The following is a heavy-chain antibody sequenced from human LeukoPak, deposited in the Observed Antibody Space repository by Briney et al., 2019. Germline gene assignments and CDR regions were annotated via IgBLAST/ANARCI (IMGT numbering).Heavy chain of an antibody. V-gene: IGHV7-4-1*02. Sequence: ASVKVSCKASGYTFTSYAMNWVRQAPGQGLEWMGWINTNTGNPTYAQGFTGRFVFSLDTSVSTACLQISSLKAEDTAVYYCAALGSSGWYYFDYWGQGTLVTVSS. J-gene: IGHJ4*02. CDR1: GYTFTSYA. CDR2: INTNTGNP. CDR3: AALGSSGWYYFDY. D-gene: IGHD6-19*01.